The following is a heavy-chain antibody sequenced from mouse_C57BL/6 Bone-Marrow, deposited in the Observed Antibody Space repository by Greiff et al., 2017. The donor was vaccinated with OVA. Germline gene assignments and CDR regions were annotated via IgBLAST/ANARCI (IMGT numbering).Heavy chain of an antibody. CDR3: ARRGGVLRRYFDV. D-gene: IGHD1-1*01. Sequence: VQLQQSGPELVKPGASVKISCKASGYSFTGYYMNWVKQSPEKSLEWIGEINPSTGGTTYNQKFKAKATLTVDKSSSTAYRQLKSLTAEDSAVYYCARRGGVLRRYFDVWGTGTTVTVSS. CDR1: GYSFTGYY. CDR2: INPSTGGT. V-gene: IGHV1-42*01. J-gene: IGHJ1*03.